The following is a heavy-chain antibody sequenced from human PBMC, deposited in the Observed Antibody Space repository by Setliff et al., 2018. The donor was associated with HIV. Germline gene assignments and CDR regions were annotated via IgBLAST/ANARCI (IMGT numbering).Heavy chain of an antibody. D-gene: IGHD1-20*01. V-gene: IGHV4-39*06. Sequence: SETLSLTCTVSGGSITYSSHYWGWIRQPPGKGLEWIGSMDSSGNTYYSPSLRSRVTLSLDTSKNHITLHLSSVTAADTAVYYCVRQGHLYIPWYFDYWGQGALVTVSS. CDR3: VRQGHLYIPWYFDY. CDR1: GGSITYSSHY. J-gene: IGHJ4*02. CDR2: MDSSGNT.